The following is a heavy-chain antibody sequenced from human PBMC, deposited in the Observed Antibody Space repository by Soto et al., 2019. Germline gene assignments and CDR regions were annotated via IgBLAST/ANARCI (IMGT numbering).Heavy chain of an antibody. J-gene: IGHJ4*02. CDR2: IIPVFGTT. CDR3: ARGGSPYVWFNEF. V-gene: IGHV1-69*01. Sequence: QEQLVQSGPEVQKPGSSVKVSCKDSGGLFSSFAISWVRQAPGQGLEWLGGIIPVFGTTNYAEKFKGRVTITADESTNTAYMELSSLRSGDTAMYYCARGGSPYVWFNEFWGQGTLVTVSS. D-gene: IGHD3-16*01. CDR1: GGLFSSFA.